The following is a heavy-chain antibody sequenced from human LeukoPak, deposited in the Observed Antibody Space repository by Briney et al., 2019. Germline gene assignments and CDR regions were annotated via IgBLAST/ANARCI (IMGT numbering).Heavy chain of an antibody. J-gene: IGHJ6*02. CDR3: ATGHFSLYYDFWSGYYYYYYYGMDV. D-gene: IGHD3-3*01. CDR2: ISVYNGNT. Sequence: GASVKVSCKASGYTFTSYGISWVRQAPGQGLEWMGWISVYNGNTKYAQKFQGRVTMTEDTSTDTAYMELSSLRSEDTAVYYCATGHFSLYYDFWSGYYYYYYYGMDVWGQGTTVTVSS. V-gene: IGHV1-18*01. CDR1: GYTFTSYG.